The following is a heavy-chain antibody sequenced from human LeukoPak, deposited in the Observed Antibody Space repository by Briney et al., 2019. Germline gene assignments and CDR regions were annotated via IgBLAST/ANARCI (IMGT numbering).Heavy chain of an antibody. V-gene: IGHV4-39*01. CDR2: IYYSGST. D-gene: IGHD3-22*01. CDR3: ARSYYYDSSGYRIWRWADAFDI. CDR1: GGSISSSSYY. J-gene: IGHJ3*02. Sequence: SETLPLTCTVSGGSISSSSYYWGWIGQPPGKGLEWIESIYYSGSTYYNPSLKSRVTISVDTSKNQFSLKLSSVTAADTAVYYCARSYYYDSSGYRIWRWADAFDIWGQGTMVTVSS.